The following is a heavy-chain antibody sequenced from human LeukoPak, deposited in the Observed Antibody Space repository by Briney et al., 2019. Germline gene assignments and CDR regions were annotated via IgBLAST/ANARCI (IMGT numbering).Heavy chain of an antibody. CDR1: GGSIRSSSYY. Sequence: SETLSLTCSVSGGSIRSSSYYWGWIRQPPGKGLEWIGSIYYSGSTNYNPSLKSRVTISVDTSKNQFSLKLSSVTAADTAVYYCARDNLDYGDFYGMDVWGQGTTVTVSS. CDR3: ARDNLDYGDFYGMDV. V-gene: IGHV4-39*07. J-gene: IGHJ6*02. CDR2: IYYSGST. D-gene: IGHD4-17*01.